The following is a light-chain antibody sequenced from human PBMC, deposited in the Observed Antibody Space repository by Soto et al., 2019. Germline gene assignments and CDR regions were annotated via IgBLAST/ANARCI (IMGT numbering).Light chain of an antibody. CDR3: QHYNNCPRT. Sequence: EVVVTQSPATLSVSPGERATLSCRASQSLSSNLAWYQQKPGQAPSLLISGASTRATRVPGRFSGSGSGTEFTPTISRLPSEDSAVYYCQHYNNCPRTFGQGTRLEIK. CDR1: QSLSSN. J-gene: IGKJ5*01. CDR2: GAS. V-gene: IGKV3-15*01.